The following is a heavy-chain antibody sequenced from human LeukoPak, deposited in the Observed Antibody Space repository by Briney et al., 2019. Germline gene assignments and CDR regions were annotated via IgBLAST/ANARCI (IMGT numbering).Heavy chain of an antibody. J-gene: IGHJ4*02. V-gene: IGHV1-18*01. CDR3: ARGSYYYDSSGPGDFDY. D-gene: IGHD3-22*01. CDR2: ISAYNGNT. Sequence: GASVKVSCKASGYTFTSYGISWVRQAPGQGLEWMGWISAYNGNTNYAQKLQGRVTMTTDTSTSTAYMELRSLRSDDTAVYYCARGSYYYDSSGPGDFDYWGQGTLVTLSS. CDR1: GYTFTSYG.